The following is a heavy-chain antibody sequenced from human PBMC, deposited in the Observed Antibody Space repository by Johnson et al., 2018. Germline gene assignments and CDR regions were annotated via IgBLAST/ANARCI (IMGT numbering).Heavy chain of an antibody. D-gene: IGHD5-18*01. J-gene: IGHJ6*02. V-gene: IGHV3-33*01. CDR1: GFTFSSYG. CDR3: ARERSWGIQLYYYYYGMDV. CDR2: IWYDGSNK. Sequence: QVQLVQSGGGVVQPGRSLRLSCAASGFTFSSYGMHWVRQAPGKGLEWVAVIWYDGSNKYYADSVKGRFTISRDNSKNTLYLQMNSLRAEDTAGYYCARERSWGIQLYYYYYGMDVWGQGTTVTVSS.